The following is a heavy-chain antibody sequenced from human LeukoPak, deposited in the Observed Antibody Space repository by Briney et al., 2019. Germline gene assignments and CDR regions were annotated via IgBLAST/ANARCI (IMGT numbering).Heavy chain of an antibody. CDR3: AKLGKTENHYGSGRFSYYYYMDV. V-gene: IGHV3-11*04. Sequence: GGSLRLSCAASGFTFSDYYMSWIRQAPGKGLEWVACISSSGSTIYYADSVKGRFTISRDNSKNTLYLQMNSLRAEDTAVYYCAKLGKTENHYGSGRFSYYYYMDVWGKGTTVTISS. CDR2: ISSSGSTI. J-gene: IGHJ6*03. D-gene: IGHD3-10*01. CDR1: GFTFSDYY.